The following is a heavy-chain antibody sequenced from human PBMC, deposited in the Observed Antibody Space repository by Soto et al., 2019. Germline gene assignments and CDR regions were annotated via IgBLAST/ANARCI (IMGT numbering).Heavy chain of an antibody. Sequence: QVQLQESGPGLVKPSETLSLTCTVSGGSISSYYGSWIRQPPGKGLEWIGYFYYSGSTNYNPSLKSRVTISVDTSKNQFSLKLSSVTAADTAVYYCARRYGYSFDYWGQGTLVTVSS. CDR1: GGSISSYY. V-gene: IGHV4-59*08. J-gene: IGHJ4*02. CDR3: ARRYGYSFDY. D-gene: IGHD1-1*01. CDR2: FYYSGST.